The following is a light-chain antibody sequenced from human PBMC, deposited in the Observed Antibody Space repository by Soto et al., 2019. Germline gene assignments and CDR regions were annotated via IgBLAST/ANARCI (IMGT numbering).Light chain of an antibody. CDR2: NVY. J-gene: IGLJ1*01. CDR3: SAYTVSRTYV. V-gene: IGLV2-14*03. Sequence: QSVLTQPASVSVSPGQSITISCTGTSSDVGAYNFVSWHQQHPGKAPKLMIYNVYDRPSGISYRFSGSKSGNTASLNISGLQGEDEAHYYCSAYTVSRTYVFGTGTKVTVL. CDR1: SSDVGAYNF.